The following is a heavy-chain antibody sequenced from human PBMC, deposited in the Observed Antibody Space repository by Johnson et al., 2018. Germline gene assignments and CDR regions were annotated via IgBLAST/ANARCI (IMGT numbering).Heavy chain of an antibody. CDR1: GFSFGDYA. Sequence: EVQLVESGGGVVKPGQPLRLSCTTSGFSFGDYAMNWFRLAPEKGLEWVGFIKSKTYGGTTEYAASVKGRFVISRDDSKSIAYLQVTSLKSEDTGTYDCSRGGEQWQTKYYYCRGSDVWGQGTTVTVSS. D-gene: IGHD2/OR15-2a*01. V-gene: IGHV3-49*05. CDR3: SRGGEQWQTKYYYCRGSDV. J-gene: IGHJ6*02. CDR2: IKSKTYGGTT.